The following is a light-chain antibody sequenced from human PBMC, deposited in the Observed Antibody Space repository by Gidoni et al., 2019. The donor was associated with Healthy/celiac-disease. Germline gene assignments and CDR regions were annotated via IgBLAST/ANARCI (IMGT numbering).Light chain of an antibody. CDR2: DVS. CDR1: SSDVGGYNY. J-gene: IGLJ2*01. CDR3: SSYTSSSTLVV. V-gene: IGLV2-14*01. Sequence: QSPLTQPASVSGSPGQSITISCTGTSSDVGGYNYVSWYQQRPGKAPKLMIYDVSNRPSGVSNRFSGSKSGNTASLTISGLQPEDEADYFCSSYTSSSTLVVFGGGTKLTVL.